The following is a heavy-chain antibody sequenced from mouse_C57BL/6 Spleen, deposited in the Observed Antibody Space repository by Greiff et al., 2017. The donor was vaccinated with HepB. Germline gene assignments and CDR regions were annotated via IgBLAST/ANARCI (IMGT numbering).Heavy chain of an antibody. Sequence: DVMLVESEGGLVQPGRSMKLSCTASGFTFSDYYMAWVRQVPEKGLEWVANINYDGSSTYYLDSLKSRFIISRDNAKNILYLQMSSLKSEDTATYYCARETAQATGFAYWGQGTLVTVSA. CDR2: INYDGSST. J-gene: IGHJ3*01. CDR1: GFTFSDYY. CDR3: ARETAQATGFAY. D-gene: IGHD3-2*02. V-gene: IGHV5-16*01.